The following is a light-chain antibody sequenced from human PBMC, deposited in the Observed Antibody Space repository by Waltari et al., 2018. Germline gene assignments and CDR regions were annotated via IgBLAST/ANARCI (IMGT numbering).Light chain of an antibody. CDR1: SRDVGGYNY. Sequence: QSALTQPASVSGSPGQSIPISSTGTSRDVGGYNYVSWYQQHPGKAPKLMIYDVSKRPSGVSNRFSGSKSGNTASLTISGLQAEDEADYYCCSYAGSSTFVVFGGGTKLTVL. CDR2: DVS. J-gene: IGLJ2*01. V-gene: IGLV2-23*02. CDR3: CSYAGSSTFVV.